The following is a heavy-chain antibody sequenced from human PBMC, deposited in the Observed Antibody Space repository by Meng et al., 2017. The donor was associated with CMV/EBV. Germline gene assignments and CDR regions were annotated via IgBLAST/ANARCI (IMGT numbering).Heavy chain of an antibody. CDR2: IRSKAYGGPT. V-gene: IGHV3-49*04. CDR1: GFTFGDYS. CDR3: TRGYDFWSGYFSDHAFDI. J-gene: IGHJ3*02. D-gene: IGHD3-3*01. Sequence: GESLKISCTASGFTFGDYSMSWVRQAPGKGLEWEGFIRSKAYGGPTEYAASVKGRFSISRDDSKSIAYLQMNSLKTEDTAVYYCTRGYDFWSGYFSDHAFDIWGQGTMVTVSS.